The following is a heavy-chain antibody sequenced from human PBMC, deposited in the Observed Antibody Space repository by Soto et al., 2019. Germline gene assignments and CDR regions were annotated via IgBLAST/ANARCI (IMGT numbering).Heavy chain of an antibody. D-gene: IGHD3-22*01. CDR1: GFTFSSYG. Sequence: GGSLRLSCAASGFTFSSYGMHWVRQAPGKGLEWVAVISYDGSNKYYADSVKGRFTISRDNSKNTLYLQMNSLRAEDTAVYYCAKPIDDYYDSMGGDAFDIWGQGTMVTVSS. CDR2: ISYDGSNK. CDR3: AKPIDDYYDSMGGDAFDI. J-gene: IGHJ3*02. V-gene: IGHV3-30*18.